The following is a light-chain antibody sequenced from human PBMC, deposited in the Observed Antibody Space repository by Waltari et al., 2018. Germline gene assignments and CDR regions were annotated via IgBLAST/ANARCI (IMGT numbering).Light chain of an antibody. CDR2: KAS. J-gene: IGKJ2*01. V-gene: IGKV1-5*03. CDR1: QSISSW. CDR3: QQYNSYSHT. Sequence: DIQMTQSPSTLSASVGDRVTITCRASQSISSWLAWYQQKPGKAPKLLIYKASSLESGVPSRFSGSGSGTEFTITISSLQPDDFATYYCQQYNSYSHTFGQGTKLEIK.